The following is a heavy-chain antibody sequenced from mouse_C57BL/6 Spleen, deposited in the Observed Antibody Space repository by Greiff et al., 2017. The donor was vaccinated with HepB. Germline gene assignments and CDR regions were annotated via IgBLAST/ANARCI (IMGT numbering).Heavy chain of an antibody. CDR2: INPNNGGT. CDR1: GYTFTDYY. J-gene: IGHJ3*01. CDR3: ASGGPGFAY. D-gene: IGHD1-1*02. V-gene: IGHV1-26*01. Sequence: EVQLQQSGPELVKPGASVKISCKASGYTFTDYYMNWVKQSHGKSLEWIGDINPNNGGTSYNQKFKGKATLTVDKSSSTAYMEIRSLTSEDSAVYYCASGGPGFAYWGKGTMVTVAA.